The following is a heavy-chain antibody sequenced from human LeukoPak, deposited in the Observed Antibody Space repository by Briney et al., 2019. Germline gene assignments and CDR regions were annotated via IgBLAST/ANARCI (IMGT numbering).Heavy chain of an antibody. CDR1: GGSISSSSYY. CDR2: IYYSGST. Sequence: KPSETLSLTCTVSGGSISSSSYYWGWIRQPPGKGLEWTGSIYYSGSTYYNPSLKSRVTISVDTSKNQFSLKLSSVTAADTAVYYCRADSSGYYYLSVDYWGQGTLVTVSS. D-gene: IGHD3-22*01. J-gene: IGHJ4*02. V-gene: IGHV4-39*01. CDR3: RADSSGYYYLSVDY.